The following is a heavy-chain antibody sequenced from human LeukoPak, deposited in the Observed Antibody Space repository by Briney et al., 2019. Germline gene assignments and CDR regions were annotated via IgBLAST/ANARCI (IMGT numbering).Heavy chain of an antibody. D-gene: IGHD2-2*01. CDR3: ATRWARYCSSTSCQPFDY. CDR1: GYTLTELS. CDR2: FDPEDGET. Sequence: ASVKVSCKVSGYTLTELSTHWVRQAPGKGLEWMGGFDPEDGETIYAQKFQGRVTMTEDTSTDTAYMELSSLRSEDTAVYYCATRWARYCSSTSCQPFDYWGQGTLVTVSS. V-gene: IGHV1-24*01. J-gene: IGHJ4*02.